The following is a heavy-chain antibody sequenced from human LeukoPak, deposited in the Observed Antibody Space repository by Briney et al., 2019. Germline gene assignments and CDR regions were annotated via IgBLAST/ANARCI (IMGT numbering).Heavy chain of an antibody. Sequence: GRSLRLSCAASGFTFSTYGMHWVRQAPGKGLEWVAVISYDGSNKYYADSVKGRFTISRDNSKNTLYLQMNSLRAEDTAVYYCAKPTHYCSGGSCQIPLFDYWGQGTLVTVSS. CDR3: AKPTHYCSGGSCQIPLFDY. CDR2: ISYDGSNK. D-gene: IGHD2-15*01. CDR1: GFTFSTYG. J-gene: IGHJ4*02. V-gene: IGHV3-30*18.